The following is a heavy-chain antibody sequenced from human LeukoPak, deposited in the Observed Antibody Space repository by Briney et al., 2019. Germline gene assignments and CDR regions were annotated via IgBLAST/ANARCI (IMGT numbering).Heavy chain of an antibody. CDR1: GGSFSGYY. Sequence: SETLSLTXAVYGGSFSGYYWSWIRQPPGKGLEWIGEINHSGSTNYNPSLKSRVTISVDTSKNQFSLKLSSVTAADTAVYYCARTTRVRDIVLSRPNAFDIWGQGTMVTVSS. V-gene: IGHV4-34*01. D-gene: IGHD2-8*01. J-gene: IGHJ3*02. CDR2: INHSGST. CDR3: ARTTRVRDIVLSRPNAFDI.